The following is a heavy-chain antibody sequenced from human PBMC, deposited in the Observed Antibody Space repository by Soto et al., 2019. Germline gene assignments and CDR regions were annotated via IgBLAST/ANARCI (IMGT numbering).Heavy chain of an antibody. J-gene: IGHJ6*02. CDR2: NYYSGST. Sequence: QVQLQDSGPGLVKPSETLSLTCTVSGGSISSYYWSWIRQPPGKGLEWIGYNYYSGSTNYNPSLKSRVTISVDTSKNQFSLKLSSVTAADTAVYYCARAYVGLTSFYYYYGMDVWGQGTTVTVSS. CDR1: GGSISSYY. CDR3: ARAYVGLTSFYYYYGMDV. D-gene: IGHD3-10*02. V-gene: IGHV4-59*01.